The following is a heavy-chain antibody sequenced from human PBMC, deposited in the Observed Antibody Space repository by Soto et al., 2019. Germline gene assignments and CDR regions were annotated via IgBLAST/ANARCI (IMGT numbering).Heavy chain of an antibody. D-gene: IGHD2-21*02. J-gene: IGHJ6*02. CDR1: VFTFSIYA. Sequence: GGSLTLSCASYVFTFSIYAMHWVRQAPGKGLEWVAVISYDGSNKYYADSVKGRFTISRDNSKNTLYLQMNSLRAEDTAVYYCARSTVVTQGYYYYGMDVWGQGTPVTVSS. V-gene: IGHV3-30-3*01. CDR3: ARSTVVTQGYYYYGMDV. CDR2: ISYDGSNK.